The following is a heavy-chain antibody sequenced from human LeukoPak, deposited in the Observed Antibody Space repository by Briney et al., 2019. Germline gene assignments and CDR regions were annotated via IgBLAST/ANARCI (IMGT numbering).Heavy chain of an antibody. CDR3: ARDRGGLRYFDWLSWFDP. Sequence: GASVKVSCKASGGTFSSYAISWVRQAPGQGLEWMGWISAYDGNTNYAQKLQGRVTMTTDTSTNTAYMELRSLRSDDTAVYYCARDRGGLRYFDWLSWFDPWGQGTLVTVSS. D-gene: IGHD3-9*01. V-gene: IGHV1-18*01. CDR1: GGTFSSYA. J-gene: IGHJ5*02. CDR2: ISAYDGNT.